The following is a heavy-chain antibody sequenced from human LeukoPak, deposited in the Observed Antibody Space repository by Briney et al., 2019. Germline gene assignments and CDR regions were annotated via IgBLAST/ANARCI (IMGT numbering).Heavy chain of an antibody. Sequence: SETLSLTCAVYGGSFGGYYWSWIRQPPGKGLEWIGEINHSGSTNYNPSLKSRVTISVDTSKNQFSLKLSSVTAADTAVYYCARGHDFWSGYSQAGLDYWGQGTLVTVSS. CDR2: INHSGST. CDR1: GGSFGGYY. CDR3: ARGHDFWSGYSQAGLDY. J-gene: IGHJ4*02. V-gene: IGHV4-34*01. D-gene: IGHD3-3*01.